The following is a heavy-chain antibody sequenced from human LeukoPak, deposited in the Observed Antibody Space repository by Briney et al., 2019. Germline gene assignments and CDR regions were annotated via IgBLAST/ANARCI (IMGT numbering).Heavy chain of an antibody. J-gene: IGHJ4*02. V-gene: IGHV3-23*01. CDR2: ISDSGGRT. CDR3: AKRGVVIRVILVGFHKEAYYFDS. D-gene: IGHD3-22*01. CDR1: GITLGNYG. Sequence: PGGSLRFSCAVSGITLGNYGMSWVRQAPGKGLEWVAGISDSGGRTNYADSVKGRFTISRANPKSTLYLQMNSLRGEDTAVYFCAKRGVVIRVILVGFHKEAYYFDSWGQGALVTVSS.